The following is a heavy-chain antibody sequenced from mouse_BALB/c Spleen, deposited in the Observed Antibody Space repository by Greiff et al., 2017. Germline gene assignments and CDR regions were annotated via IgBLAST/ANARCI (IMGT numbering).Heavy chain of an antibody. D-gene: IGHD1-1*02. Sequence: EVMLVESGGGLVQPGGSRKLSCAASGFTFSDYGMAWVRQAPGQGPEWVAFISNLAYSIYYADTVTGRFTISRENAKNTLYLEMSSLRSEDTAMYYCARVGNYAMDYWGQGTSVTVSS. CDR1: GFTFSDYG. CDR2: ISNLAYSI. J-gene: IGHJ4*01. V-gene: IGHV5-15*02. CDR3: ARVGNYAMDY.